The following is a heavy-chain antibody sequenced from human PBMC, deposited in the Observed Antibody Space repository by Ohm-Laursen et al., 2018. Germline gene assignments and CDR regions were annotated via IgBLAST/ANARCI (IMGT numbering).Heavy chain of an antibody. Sequence: SLRLSCAASGFTFSSYAMSWARQAPGRGLEWVSGITGRSGNTYYADSVKGRFTISRDNSKNTLYLQMNSLRPEDTALYYCTKGSYISSFEGVHWGQGTLVTVSS. CDR2: ITGRSGNT. CDR1: GFTFSSYA. V-gene: IGHV3-23*01. CDR3: TKGSYISSFEGVH. J-gene: IGHJ4*02. D-gene: IGHD3-3*02.